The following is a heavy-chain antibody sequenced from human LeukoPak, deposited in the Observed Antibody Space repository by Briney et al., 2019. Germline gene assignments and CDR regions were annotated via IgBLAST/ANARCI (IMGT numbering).Heavy chain of an antibody. CDR2: ISYDGSNK. J-gene: IGHJ4*02. CDR1: GFTFSSYA. Sequence: GGSLRLSCAASGFTFSSYAMHWVRQAPGKGLEWVAVISYDGSNKYYADSVKGRFTISRDNSKNTLYLQMNSLRAEDTAVYYCARDHATIAVAGTEAYWGQGTLVTVSS. CDR3: ARDHATIAVAGTEAY. D-gene: IGHD6-19*01. V-gene: IGHV3-30*04.